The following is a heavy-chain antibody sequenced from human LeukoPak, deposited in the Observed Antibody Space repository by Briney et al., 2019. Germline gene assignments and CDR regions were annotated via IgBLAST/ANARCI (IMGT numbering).Heavy chain of an antibody. CDR3: ARALDDYGDVDY. Sequence: GRSLRLSCAASGFTFSSYAMHWVRQAPGKGLEWVAVISYDGSNKYYADSVKGRFTISRDNSKNTLYLQMNSLRAEDTAVYYCARALDDYGDVDYWGQGTLVTVSS. CDR2: ISYDGSNK. V-gene: IGHV3-30-3*01. D-gene: IGHD4-17*01. J-gene: IGHJ4*02. CDR1: GFTFSSYA.